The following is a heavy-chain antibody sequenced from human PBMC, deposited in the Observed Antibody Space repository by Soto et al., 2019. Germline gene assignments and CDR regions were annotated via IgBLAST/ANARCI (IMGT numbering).Heavy chain of an antibody. CDR3: ARVRSSPFRYFDF. CDR1: GRNFIDYD. CDR2: ISASGRT. V-gene: IGHV3-23*01. J-gene: IGHJ4*02. Sequence: GGSQRLSKTASGRNFIDYDMTWVRQAPGKGLECVSIISASGRTFYADSVALDTSKNQFSLKLNSVSAADTAVYYCARVRSSPFRYFDFWGPGLLVTVSS.